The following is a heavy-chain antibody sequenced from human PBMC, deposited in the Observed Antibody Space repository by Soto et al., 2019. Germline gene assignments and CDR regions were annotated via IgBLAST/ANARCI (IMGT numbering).Heavy chain of an antibody. J-gene: IGHJ6*02. CDR2: ISAYNGNT. D-gene: IGHD3-10*01. CDR3: ARYMVRGVGYYYGMDV. V-gene: IGHV1-18*01. CDR1: GYTFTSYG. Sequence: GASVKVSCKASGYTFTSYGISWVRQAPGQGLEWMGWISAYNGNTNYAQKLQGRVTMTTDTSTSTAYMELRSLRSDDTAVYYCARYMVRGVGYYYGMDVWGQGTTVTVSS.